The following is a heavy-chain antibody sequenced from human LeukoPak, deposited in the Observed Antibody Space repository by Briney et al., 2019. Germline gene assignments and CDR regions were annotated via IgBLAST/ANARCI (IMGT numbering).Heavy chain of an antibody. V-gene: IGHV3-20*04. Sequence: GGSLRLSCAASGFTFDDYGMSWVRQVPGKGLEWVSGNNWNGGSTGYADSVKGRFTISRDNAENSLYLQMNSLRAEDTALYYCARGTYSSNWFLHYWGQGTLVTVSS. CDR2: NNWNGGST. CDR1: GFTFDDYG. J-gene: IGHJ4*02. D-gene: IGHD6-13*01. CDR3: ARGTYSSNWFLHY.